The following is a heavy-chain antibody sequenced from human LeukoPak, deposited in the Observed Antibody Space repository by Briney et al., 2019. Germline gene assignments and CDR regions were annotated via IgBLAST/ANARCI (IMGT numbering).Heavy chain of an antibody. CDR3: ARKSSSSLQNYYYMDV. J-gene: IGHJ6*03. CDR1: GYTFTGYY. Sequence: GASVKVSCKASGYTFTGYYMHWVRQAPGQGLEWMGWINPNSGDTNYAQKFQGRVTMTRDTSISTAYMELSRLRSDDTAVYYCARKSSSSLQNYYYMDVWGKGTTVTVSS. V-gene: IGHV1-2*02. CDR2: INPNSGDT. D-gene: IGHD6-13*01.